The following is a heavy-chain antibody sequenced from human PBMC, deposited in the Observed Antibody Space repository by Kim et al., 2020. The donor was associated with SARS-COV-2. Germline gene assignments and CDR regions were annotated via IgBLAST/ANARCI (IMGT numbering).Heavy chain of an antibody. D-gene: IGHD5-18*01. Sequence: GGSLRLSCAASGFTFSTYGMSWVRQAPGKGLEWVSAITGNGAVTYYADSVKGRFAISRDNSKNTLYLQMNSLRAEDTAIYYCAKRCVDAVIGRLCDYWG. CDR2: ITGNGAVT. CDR1: GFTFSTYG. J-gene: IGHJ4*01. V-gene: IGHV3-23*01. CDR3: AKRCVDAVIGRLCDY.